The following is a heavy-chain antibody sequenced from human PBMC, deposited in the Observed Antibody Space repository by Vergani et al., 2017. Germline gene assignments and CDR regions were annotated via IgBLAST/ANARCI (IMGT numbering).Heavy chain of an antibody. Sequence: QVQLVQSGAEVKKPGSSVKVSCKASGGTFSSYTISWVRQAPGQGLEWMGRISPILGIANYAQKFQGRVTITADKSTSTAYMELSSLRAEDTAVYYCAREGYCSSTSCYGDLGVIDYWGQGTLVTVSS. J-gene: IGHJ4*02. CDR3: AREGYCSSTSCYGDLGVIDY. CDR2: ISPILGIA. D-gene: IGHD2-2*01. V-gene: IGHV1-69*08. CDR1: GGTFSSYT.